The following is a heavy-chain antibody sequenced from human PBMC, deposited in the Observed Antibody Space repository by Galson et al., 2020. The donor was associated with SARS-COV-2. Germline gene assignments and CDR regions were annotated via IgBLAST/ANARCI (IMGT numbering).Heavy chain of an antibody. D-gene: IGHD3-3*01. CDR2: INSDGSST. J-gene: IGHJ6*03. Sequence: GGSLRLSCAASGFTFSSYWMHWVRQAPGKGLVWVSRINSDGSSTSYADSVKGRFTISRDNAKNTLYLQMNSLRAEDTAVYYCARAAKGITIFGVVIPKYYYYMDVWGKGTTVTVSS. V-gene: IGHV3-74*01. CDR1: GFTFSSYW. CDR3: ARAAKGITIFGVVIPKYYYYMDV.